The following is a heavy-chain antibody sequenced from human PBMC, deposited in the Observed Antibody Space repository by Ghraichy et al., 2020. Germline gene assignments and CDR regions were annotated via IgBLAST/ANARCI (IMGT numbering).Heavy chain of an antibody. D-gene: IGHD1-1*01. CDR3: ARNDNVYYYMDL. CDR1: GGSIISYY. J-gene: IGHJ6*03. CDR2: IYYTGST. Sequence: LSLTCTVSGGSIISYYWSWIRQPPGKGLEWIGYIYYTGSTDYNPSLKSRVTISVDTSKNQFSLRLSSVTAADTAVYYCARNDNVYYYMDLWGKGTTVTVSS. V-gene: IGHV4-59*01.